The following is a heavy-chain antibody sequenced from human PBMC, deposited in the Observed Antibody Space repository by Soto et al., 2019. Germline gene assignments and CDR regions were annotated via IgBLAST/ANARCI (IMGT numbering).Heavy chain of an antibody. CDR2: TYYRSKWYN. CDR3: AREVVAILENYYGMDV. J-gene: IGHJ6*02. Sequence: PTQTLSLTCAISGDRVSRNSSAWNWFRKSPSRGLEWLGRTYYRSKWYNDYAVSVKSRITINPDTSKNQFSLQLNSVTPEDTAVYYCAREVVAILENYYGMDVWGQGTTVTVSS. CDR1: GDRVSRNSSA. D-gene: IGHD2-15*01. V-gene: IGHV6-1*01.